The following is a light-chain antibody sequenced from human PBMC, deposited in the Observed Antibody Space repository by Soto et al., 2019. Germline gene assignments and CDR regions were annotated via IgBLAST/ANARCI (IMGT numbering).Light chain of an antibody. CDR2: DAS. CDR3: QQRSNWPPIT. J-gene: IGKJ5*01. V-gene: IGKV3-11*01. Sequence: VLTHSPATLSLSPGERATLSCRASQSVSSYLAWYQQKPGQAPRLLIYDASNRATGIPARFSGSGSGTDFTLTISSLEPEDFAVYYCQQRSNWPPITFGQGTRLEIK. CDR1: QSVSSY.